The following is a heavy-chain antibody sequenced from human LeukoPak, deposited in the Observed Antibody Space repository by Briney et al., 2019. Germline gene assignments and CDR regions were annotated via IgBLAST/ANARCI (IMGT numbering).Heavy chain of an antibody. CDR2: IKQDGSEK. J-gene: IGHJ4*02. Sequence: GGSLRLSCAASGFTFSSYWMSWVRQAPGKGLEWVADIKQDGSEKYYVDSVKGRFTISRDNAKNSLYLQMNSLRAEDTAVYYCARVRGSGSCEGNFDYWGQGTLVTVSS. V-gene: IGHV3-7*01. D-gene: IGHD3-10*01. CDR1: GFTFSSYW. CDR3: ARVRGSGSCEGNFDY.